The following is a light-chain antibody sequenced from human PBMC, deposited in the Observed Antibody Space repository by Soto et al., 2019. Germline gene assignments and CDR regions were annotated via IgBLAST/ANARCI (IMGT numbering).Light chain of an antibody. V-gene: IGKV3-20*01. CDR1: QSVSSSY. CDR2: GVS. CDR3: QHYVNAPPIT. J-gene: IGKJ5*01. Sequence: EIVLTQSPGTLSLSPGERATLSCRASQSVSSSYLAWYQQKPGQAPRLLIYGVSSRATGIPDRFSGSGSGTDLTLTISRLEPEDGAVYYCQHYVNAPPITFGQGTLLEIK.